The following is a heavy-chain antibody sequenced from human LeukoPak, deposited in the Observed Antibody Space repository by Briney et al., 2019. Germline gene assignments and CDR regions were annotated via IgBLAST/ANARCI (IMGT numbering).Heavy chain of an antibody. D-gene: IGHD3-22*01. V-gene: IGHV5-51*01. CDR2: INPSISET. Sequence: GESLKISSETSGYPFNNYWIGWVRQLSGKGLEWMGIINPSISETRYTPSFQGQVTISADKSISTAYLQWSSLRASDTAMYYCARLDSGGYYFVPYWGQGTLVTVSS. CDR1: GYPFNNYW. J-gene: IGHJ4*02. CDR3: ARLDSGGYYFVPY.